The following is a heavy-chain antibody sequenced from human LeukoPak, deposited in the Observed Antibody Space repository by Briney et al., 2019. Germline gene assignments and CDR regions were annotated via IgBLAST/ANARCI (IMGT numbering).Heavy chain of an antibody. J-gene: IGHJ4*02. CDR2: MSAYNGNT. CDR3: ARDQSRRWFSSPDSSGYYATDD. CDR1: GYTITSYG. D-gene: IGHD3-22*01. Sequence: GASVKVSCKASGYTITSYGISWVRQAPGQGLEWMGWMSAYNGNTNYAQKLQGRVTMTTDTSMSTAYMELRSLRSDDTAVYYCARDQSRRWFSSPDSSGYYATDDWGQGTLVTVSS. V-gene: IGHV1-18*01.